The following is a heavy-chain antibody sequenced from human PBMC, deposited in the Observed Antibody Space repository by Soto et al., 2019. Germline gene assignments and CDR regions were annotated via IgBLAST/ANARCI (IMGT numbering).Heavy chain of an antibody. D-gene: IGHD3-16*02. J-gene: IGHJ5*02. CDR2: INPNSGGT. Sequence: ASVKVSCKASGYAFTGYYMHWVRQAPGQGLEWMGWINPNSGGTNYAQKFQGRVTMTRDTSISTAYMELSRLRSDDTAVYYCAREGDYVWGSYRSNWFDPWGQGTLVTVPQ. CDR1: GYAFTGYY. CDR3: AREGDYVWGSYRSNWFDP. V-gene: IGHV1-2*02.